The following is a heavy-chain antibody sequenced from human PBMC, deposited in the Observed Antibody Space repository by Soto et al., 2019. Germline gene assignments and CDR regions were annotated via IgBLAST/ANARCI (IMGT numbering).Heavy chain of an antibody. J-gene: IGHJ4*02. CDR3: ARHGSY. V-gene: IGHV4-39*01. CDR1: GVSISSSSYY. Sequence: QLQLQESGPGLVKPSETLSLTCTVSGVSISSSSYYWGWFRQPPGKGLEWIGTIYYGGSSYSNPSLTSRVTISLDTSKNQFSLTLTSVTAADTAVYYCARHGSYWGQGTLGTVSS. CDR2: IYYGGSS.